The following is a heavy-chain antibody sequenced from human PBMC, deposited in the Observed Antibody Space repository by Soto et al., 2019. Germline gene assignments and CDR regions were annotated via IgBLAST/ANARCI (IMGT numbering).Heavy chain of an antibody. J-gene: IGHJ6*02. V-gene: IGHV1-69*12. D-gene: IGHD2-15*01. CDR1: GGAFSDYA. CDR3: ASWLKGPDXGNYYYGMDV. Sequence: QVQLVQSGAEVKKPGSSVKVSCKASGGAFSDYAFSWVRQAPGQGLEWLGGIMPIFRAPDYAQKFQGRVTITAXXXTXTAYMEMNSLRSEDTAVYYCASWLKGPDXGNYYYGMDVWGQGTTVTVS. CDR2: IMPIFRAP.